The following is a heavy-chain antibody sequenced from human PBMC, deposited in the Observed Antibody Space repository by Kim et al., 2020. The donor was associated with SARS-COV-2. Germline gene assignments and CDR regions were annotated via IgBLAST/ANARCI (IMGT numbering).Heavy chain of an antibody. CDR3: ARAYPSVAHSHNLIGDFDY. V-gene: IGHV6-1*01. J-gene: IGHJ4*02. CDR2: TYYRSKWYN. Sequence: SQTLSLTCAISGDSVSSNSAAWNWIRQSPSRGLEWLGRTYYRSKWYNDYAVSVKSRITINPDTSKNQFSLQLNSVTPEDTAVYYCARAYPSVAHSHNLIGDFDYWGQGTLVTVSS. D-gene: IGHD6-19*01. CDR1: GDSVSSNSAA.